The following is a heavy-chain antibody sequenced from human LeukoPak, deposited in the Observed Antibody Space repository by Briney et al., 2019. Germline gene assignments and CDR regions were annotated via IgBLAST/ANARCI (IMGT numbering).Heavy chain of an antibody. CDR2: ISGSGIST. J-gene: IGHJ3*02. CDR3: AKSWNYYDSSGDDALDI. Sequence: GGSLRLSCAASGFTFSSYAMNWVRQAPGKGLEWVSGISGSGISTYYADSVKGRFTISRDNSKNTLYLQMNSLRVEDTAVYYCAKSWNYYDSSGDDALDIWGQGTMVTVSS. V-gene: IGHV3-23*01. D-gene: IGHD3-22*01. CDR1: GFTFSSYA.